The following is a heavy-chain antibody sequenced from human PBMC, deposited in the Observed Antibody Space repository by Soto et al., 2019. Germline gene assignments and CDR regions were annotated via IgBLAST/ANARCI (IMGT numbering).Heavy chain of an antibody. D-gene: IGHD3-3*01. CDR2: INPSGGST. CDR1: GYTFTSYY. Sequence: ASVKVSCKASGYTFTSYYMHWVRQAPGQGLEWMGIINPSGGSTSYAQKFQGRVTMTRDTSTSTVYMELSSLRSEDTAVDYCARDTGFLEWCTSSYYYYGMDVWGRGTTVTVSS. J-gene: IGHJ6*02. V-gene: IGHV1-46*03. CDR3: ARDTGFLEWCTSSYYYYGMDV.